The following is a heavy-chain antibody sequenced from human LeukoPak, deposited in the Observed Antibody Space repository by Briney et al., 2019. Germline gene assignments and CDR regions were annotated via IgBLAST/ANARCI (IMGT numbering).Heavy chain of an antibody. D-gene: IGHD2-2*01. CDR3: ARDRWDIVVVLNWFDP. CDR1: GGTFSSYA. CDR2: IIPIFGKA. J-gene: IGHJ5*02. V-gene: IGHV1-69*13. Sequence: SVKVSCKAPGGTFSSYAISWVRQAPGQGLEWMGGIIPIFGKANYAQKFQGRVTITADESTSTAYMELSSLRSEDTAVYYCARDRWDIVVVLNWFDPWGQGTLVTVSS.